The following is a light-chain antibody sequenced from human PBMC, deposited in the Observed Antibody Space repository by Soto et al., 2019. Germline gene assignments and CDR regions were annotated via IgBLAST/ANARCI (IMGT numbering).Light chain of an antibody. CDR3: QHFGGTTFT. CDR1: QSVDSH. CDR2: RAS. V-gene: IGKV3-20*01. Sequence: EIVLTESPSTLSLSTGETASLSCKTSQSVDSHLAWYQQKPGQAPSLLIYRASTRTTGIPARFSGSGSGTEFTLTISRLEPGDFAVYYCQHFGGTTFTFGQGTRLEI. J-gene: IGKJ5*01.